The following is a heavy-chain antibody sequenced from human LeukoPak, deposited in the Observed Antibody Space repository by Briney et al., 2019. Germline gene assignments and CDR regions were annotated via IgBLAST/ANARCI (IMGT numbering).Heavy chain of an antibody. CDR2: IYYSGST. J-gene: IGHJ6*03. V-gene: IGHV4-59*01. CDR3: ARGSTYYDFWSGYYTGVDYYYYMDV. CDR1: GGSISSYY. Sequence: SETLSLTCTVSGGSISSYYWSWIRQPPGKGLEWIGYIYYSGSTNYNPSLKSRVTISVDTSKNQFSLKLSSVTAADTAVYYCARGSTYYDFWSGYYTGVDYYYYMDVWGKGTTVTVSS. D-gene: IGHD3-3*01.